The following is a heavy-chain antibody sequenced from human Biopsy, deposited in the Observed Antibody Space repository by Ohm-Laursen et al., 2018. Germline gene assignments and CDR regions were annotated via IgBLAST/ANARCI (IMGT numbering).Heavy chain of an antibody. Sequence: SLRLSCTASGFTFSQYCMTWVRQSPGKGLEWVANINKDGSVTNYLDSVKGRFTISRDNAKNSLYLQMNSLRAEDTAVYYCARDQRGPSLLEAKLTPNYFDYWGRGSLVTVSS. V-gene: IGHV3-7*01. CDR2: INKDGSVT. CDR1: GFTFSQYC. D-gene: IGHD1-1*01. J-gene: IGHJ4*02. CDR3: ARDQRGPSLLEAKLTPNYFDY.